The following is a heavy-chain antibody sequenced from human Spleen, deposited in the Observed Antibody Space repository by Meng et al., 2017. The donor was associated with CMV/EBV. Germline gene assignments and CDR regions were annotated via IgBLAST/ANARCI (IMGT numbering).Heavy chain of an antibody. D-gene: IGHD3-9*01. J-gene: IGHJ4*02. CDR2: INPNSGGT. CDR1: GYTFTGYY. Sequence: ASVKVSCKASGYTFTGYYMHWVRQAPGQGLEWMGWINPNSGGTNYAQKSQGRVTMTRDTSISTAYMELSRLRSDDTAVYYCARDPAYYDSLTGTFDYWGQGNLVTVSS. CDR3: ARDPAYYDSLTGTFDY. V-gene: IGHV1-2*02.